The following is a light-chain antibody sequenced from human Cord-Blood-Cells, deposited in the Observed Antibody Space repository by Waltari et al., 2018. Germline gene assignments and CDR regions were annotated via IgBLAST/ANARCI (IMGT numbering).Light chain of an antibody. CDR3: MQALQTPRT. V-gene: IGKV2-28*01. CDR2: LGS. CDR1: QSLLHSNGYNY. J-gene: IGKJ3*01. Sequence: DIVMTQSPLSLPVTPGEPASISCRSSQSLLHSNGYNYLDWYLQKPGQSPQLLIYLGSNRASGVPDRFSGSGSGTDFTLKISRVEDEDVGVYYCMQALQTPRTFGPGTKVDIK.